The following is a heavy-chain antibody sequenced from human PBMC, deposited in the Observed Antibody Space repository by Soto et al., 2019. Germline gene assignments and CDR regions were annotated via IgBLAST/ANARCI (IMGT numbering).Heavy chain of an antibody. J-gene: IGHJ4*02. Sequence: QVQLVQSGAEVKKPGASVKVSCKASGYTFASYAISWMRQAPGQGLEWMGWISAYNGNTNYAQKLQGRDTRTTDTSPSTACMELSSLRSDNTAVYSCARDPPPPDYWGQGTLVTVSS. CDR1: GYTFASYA. CDR2: ISAYNGNT. CDR3: ARDPPPPDY. V-gene: IGHV1-18*01.